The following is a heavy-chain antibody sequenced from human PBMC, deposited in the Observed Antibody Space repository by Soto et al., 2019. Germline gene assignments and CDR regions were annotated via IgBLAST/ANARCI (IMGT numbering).Heavy chain of an antibody. CDR2: ILPIFGTA. CDR3: AIHVLYQLQRNNWFDT. J-gene: IGHJ5*02. D-gene: IGHD2-2*01. V-gene: IGHV1-69*06. Sequence: QVKLVKSGAEVKKPGSSVKVSCKASGGTFSSYSISWVRQAPGQGLEWMGEILPIFGTAIYAQKFQGRVTIIADKSTSIAYMELSSLRSEDTAVYYCAIHVLYQLQRNNWFDTWSQGTLVTVSS. CDR1: GGTFSSYS.